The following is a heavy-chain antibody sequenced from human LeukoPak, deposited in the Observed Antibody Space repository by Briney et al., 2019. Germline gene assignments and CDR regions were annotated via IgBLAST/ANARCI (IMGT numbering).Heavy chain of an antibody. D-gene: IGHD5-24*01. V-gene: IGHV3-21*01. CDR2: ISSGSSYI. CDR3: ARDFKTQLDGYSPPYHFDY. J-gene: IGHJ4*02. Sequence: AGGSLRLSCAAPGFTFSSYSMTWVRQTPGKGLEWVSSISSGSSYIYYADSVKGRFTISRDNAKNSLYLQMNSLRAEDTAVYYCARDFKTQLDGYSPPYHFDYWGQGTLVTVSS. CDR1: GFTFSSYS.